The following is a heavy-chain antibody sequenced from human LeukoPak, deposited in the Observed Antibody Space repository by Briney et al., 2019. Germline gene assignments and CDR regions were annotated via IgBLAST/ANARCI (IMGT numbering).Heavy chain of an antibody. J-gene: IGHJ4*02. Sequence: GGSLRLSCAASGFTFSSYAMSWVRQAPGKGLEWVSAISGSGGSTYYADSVKGRFTISRDNSKNTLYLQMYSLRAEDTAVYYCAKAGIVGATPSPDYWGQGTLVTVSS. D-gene: IGHD1-26*01. CDR2: ISGSGGST. CDR1: GFTFSSYA. V-gene: IGHV3-23*01. CDR3: AKAGIVGATPSPDY.